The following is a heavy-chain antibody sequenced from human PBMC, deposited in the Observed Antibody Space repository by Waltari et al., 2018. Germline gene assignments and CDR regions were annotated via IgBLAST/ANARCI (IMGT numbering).Heavy chain of an antibody. Sequence: QVQLQQWGAGLLKPSETLSLTCAVYGGSFSGYYWSWIRQPPGKGLEWIGEINHSGSTHYNPSLKSRVTISVDTSKNQFSLKLSSVTAADTAVYYCARGSPRTTPYYYYYYGMDVWGQGTTVTVSS. CDR1: GGSFSGYY. J-gene: IGHJ6*02. CDR3: ARGSPRTTPYYYYYYGMDV. CDR2: INHSGST. D-gene: IGHD1-7*01. V-gene: IGHV4-34*01.